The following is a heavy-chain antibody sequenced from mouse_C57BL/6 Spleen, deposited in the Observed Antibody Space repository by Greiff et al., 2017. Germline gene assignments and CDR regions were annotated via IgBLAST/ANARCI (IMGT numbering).Heavy chain of an antibody. Sequence: VQLQQSGPVLVKPGASVKMSCKASGYTFTDYYMNWEKQSHGKSLEWIGVINPYNGGTSYNQKFKGKATLTVDKSSSTAYMELNSLTSEDSAVYYCARGNWDEDYWGQGTTLTVSS. CDR2: INPYNGGT. CDR1: GYTFTDYY. V-gene: IGHV1-19*01. D-gene: IGHD4-1*01. J-gene: IGHJ2*01. CDR3: ARGNWDEDY.